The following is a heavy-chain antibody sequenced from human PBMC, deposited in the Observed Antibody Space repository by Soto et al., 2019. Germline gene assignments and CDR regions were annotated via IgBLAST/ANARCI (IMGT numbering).Heavy chain of an antibody. D-gene: IGHD6-19*01. J-gene: IGHJ4*02. CDR3: ARSFGWYAIDY. CDR1: GGSISSSHF. V-gene: IGHV4-4*02. CDR2: ISHSGSV. Sequence: QVLLQESGPGLVQPSGTLSLSCAVSGGSISSSHFWGWVRQPPGKGLEWVGDISHSGSVNYNPSLKSRVTISIDKSKNQFSLKLNSVPAADPAVYYCARSFGWYAIDYWGQGTLVIVSS.